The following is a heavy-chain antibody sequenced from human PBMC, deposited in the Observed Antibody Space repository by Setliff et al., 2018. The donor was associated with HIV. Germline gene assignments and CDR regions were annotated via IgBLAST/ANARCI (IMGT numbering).Heavy chain of an antibody. CDR3: AKERTGTGTTLHV. J-gene: IGHJ6*04. D-gene: IGHD1-7*01. CDR1: GYPFTDYY. CDR2: INTKSGGT. Sequence: ASAKVSCRASGYPFTDYYIHWVRQAPGQGLEWVGRINTKSGGTNYVQKFQGMVTMTRDTSINTAYLELSRLRSDDTAVYYCAKERTGTGTTLHVWGKGTTVTVSS. V-gene: IGHV1-2*06.